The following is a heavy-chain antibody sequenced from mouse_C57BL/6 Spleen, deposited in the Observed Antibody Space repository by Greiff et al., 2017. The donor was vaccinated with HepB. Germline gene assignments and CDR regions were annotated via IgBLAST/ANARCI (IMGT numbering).Heavy chain of an antibody. CDR2: INPNNVGT. CDR3: ARLGGYYAYYFDY. CDR1: GYTFTDYN. V-gene: IGHV1-22*01. J-gene: IGHJ2*01. Sequence: EVQLQQSGPELVKPGASVKMSCKASGYTFTDYNMHWVKQSHGKSLEWIGYINPNNVGTSYNQKFKGKATLTVNKSSSTAYMELRSLASEDSAVYDCARLGGYYAYYFDYWGQGTTLTVSS. D-gene: IGHD2-3*01.